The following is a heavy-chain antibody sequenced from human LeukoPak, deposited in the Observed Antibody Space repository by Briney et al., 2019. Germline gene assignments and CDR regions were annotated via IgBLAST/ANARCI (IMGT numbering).Heavy chain of an antibody. CDR3: ARALGWIKPGNNWFDP. CDR2: IYYSGST. Sequence: SETLSLTCTVSGGSISSYYWSWIRQPPGKGLEWIGYIYYSGSTNYNPSLKSRVTISVDTSKNQFSLKLSSVTAADTAVYYCARALGWIKPGNNWFDPWGQGTLVTVSS. D-gene: IGHD1-1*01. V-gene: IGHV4-59*01. CDR1: GGSISSYY. J-gene: IGHJ5*02.